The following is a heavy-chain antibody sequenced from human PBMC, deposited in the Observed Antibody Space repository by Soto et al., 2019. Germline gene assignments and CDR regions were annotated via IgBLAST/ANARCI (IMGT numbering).Heavy chain of an antibody. CDR3: AREQWGFDS. V-gene: IGHV4-31*03. D-gene: IGHD6-19*01. CDR1: NGSIRSSDHY. J-gene: IGHJ4*02. CDR2: IYYSGHS. Sequence: TSETLSLTCTVSNGSIRSSDHYWSWIRQRPGKGLEWIAYIYYSGHSYYNQSLKNRLTISIDTSKNQFSLTLRSVTAADTAVYYCAREQWGFDSWGQGTLVTVPQ.